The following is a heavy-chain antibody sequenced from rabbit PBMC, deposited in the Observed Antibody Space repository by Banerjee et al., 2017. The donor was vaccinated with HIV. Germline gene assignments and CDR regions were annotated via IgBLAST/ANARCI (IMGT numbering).Heavy chain of an antibody. CDR3: ARDLGYDSAWGGGL. CDR1: GFSFSSSYW. V-gene: IGHV1S45*01. D-gene: IGHD4-1*01. J-gene: IGHJ6*01. Sequence: QEQLEESGGDLVKPEGSLTLTCTASGFSFSSSYWICWVRQAPGKGLEWIACIYVGSSGSTWYASWAKGRFTISKTSSTTVTLQMTSLTAADTATYFCARDLGYDSAWGGGLWGPGTLVTVS. CDR2: IYVGSSGST.